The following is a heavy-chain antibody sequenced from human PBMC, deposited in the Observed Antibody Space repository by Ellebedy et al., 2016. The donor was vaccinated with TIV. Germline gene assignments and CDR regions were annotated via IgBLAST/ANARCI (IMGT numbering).Heavy chain of an antibody. CDR3: AREAPIYYDSSGYQRIGAFDI. V-gene: IGHV4-31*03. Sequence: MPSETLSLTCTVSGGSISSGGYYWSWIRQHPGKGLEWIGYIYYSGSTYYNPSLKSRVTISVDTSKNQFSLKLSSVTAADTAVYYCAREAPIYYDSSGYQRIGAFDIWGQGTMVTVSS. CDR2: IYYSGST. J-gene: IGHJ3*02. CDR1: GGSISSGGYY. D-gene: IGHD3-22*01.